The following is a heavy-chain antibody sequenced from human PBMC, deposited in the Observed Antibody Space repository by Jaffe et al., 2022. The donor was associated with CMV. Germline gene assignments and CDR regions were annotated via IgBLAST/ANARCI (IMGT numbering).Heavy chain of an antibody. J-gene: IGHJ3*02. Sequence: QLQLQESGPGLVKPSETLSLTCTVSGGSISSSSYYWGWIRQPPGKGLEWIGSIYYSGSTYYNPSLKSRVTISVDTSKNQFSLKLSSVTAADTAVYYCARRCSSTSCYDAFDIWGQGTMVTVSS. CDR3: ARRCSSTSCYDAFDI. D-gene: IGHD2-2*01. CDR2: IYYSGST. CDR1: GGSISSSSYY. V-gene: IGHV4-39*01.